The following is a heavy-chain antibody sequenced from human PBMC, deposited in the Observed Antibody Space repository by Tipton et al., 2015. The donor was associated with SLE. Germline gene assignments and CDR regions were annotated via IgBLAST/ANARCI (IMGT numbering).Heavy chain of an antibody. CDR2: IYHSGTT. CDR1: GGPINRNYYY. V-gene: IGHV4-39*07. D-gene: IGHD6-19*01. CDR3: ASELLRDYFSAWGPDY. J-gene: IGHJ4*02. Sequence: TLSLTCTVSGGPINRNYYYWGWIRQPPEKGLEWIGSIYHSGTTYYNPSLKSRVTLSVDKSKNQFSLNLRSVTVADTAVYYCASELLRDYFSAWGPDYWGQGTLVTVSA.